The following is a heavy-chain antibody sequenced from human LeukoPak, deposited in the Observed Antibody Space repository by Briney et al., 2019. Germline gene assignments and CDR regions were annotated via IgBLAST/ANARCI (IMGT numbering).Heavy chain of an antibody. J-gene: IGHJ5*02. CDR2: ISYDGSNK. Sequence: PGGSLRLSCAASGFTFSSYGMHWVRQAPGKGLEWVAVISYDGSNKYYADSVKGRFTISRGNSKNTLYLQMNSLRAEDTAVYYCAKPYYYGSGSTNWFDPWGQGTLVTVSS. CDR1: GFTFSSYG. CDR3: AKPYYYGSGSTNWFDP. D-gene: IGHD3-10*01. V-gene: IGHV3-30*18.